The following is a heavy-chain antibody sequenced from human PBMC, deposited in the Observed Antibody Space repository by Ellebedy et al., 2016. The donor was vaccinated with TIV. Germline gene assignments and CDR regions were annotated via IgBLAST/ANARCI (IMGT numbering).Heavy chain of an antibody. V-gene: IGHV3-23*01. CDR2: ISGSGGST. Sequence: GESLKISCAASGLTLRNSAMSWVRQAPGKGLEWVSAISGSGGSTYYADSVKGRFTISRDNSKNTLYLQLNSLRAEDAALYYCARTSTMTTFGASDFWGQGTMVTVSS. CDR3: ARTSTMTTFGASDF. CDR1: GLTLRNSA. J-gene: IGHJ3*01. D-gene: IGHD3-16*01.